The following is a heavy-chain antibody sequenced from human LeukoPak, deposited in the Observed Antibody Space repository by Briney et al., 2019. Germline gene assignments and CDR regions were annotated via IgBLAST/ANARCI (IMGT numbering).Heavy chain of an antibody. Sequence: GGSLRLSCAASGFTFSSYAMSWVRQAPGKGLEWVSAISGSGGSTYYADPVKGRFTISRDNSKNTLYLQMNSLRAEDTAVYYCAKAPGRYYYYYMDVWGKGTTVTVSS. CDR1: GFTFSSYA. J-gene: IGHJ6*03. D-gene: IGHD3-10*01. CDR3: AKAPGRYYYYYMDV. CDR2: ISGSGGST. V-gene: IGHV3-23*01.